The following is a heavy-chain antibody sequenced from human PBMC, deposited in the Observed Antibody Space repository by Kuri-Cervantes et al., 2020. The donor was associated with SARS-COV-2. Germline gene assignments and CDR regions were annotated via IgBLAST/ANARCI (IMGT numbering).Heavy chain of an antibody. CDR3: AKDIGYSSGYMDV. Sequence: GGSLRLSCAASGFTFDDYAMHWVRQAPGKGLEWVSGISWNSGSIGYADSVKGRFTISRDNAKNSLYLQMNSLRAEDTALYYCAKDIGYSSGYMDVWGKGTTVTVSS. D-gene: IGHD4-11*01. CDR2: ISWNSGSI. J-gene: IGHJ6*03. V-gene: IGHV3-9*01. CDR1: GFTFDDYA.